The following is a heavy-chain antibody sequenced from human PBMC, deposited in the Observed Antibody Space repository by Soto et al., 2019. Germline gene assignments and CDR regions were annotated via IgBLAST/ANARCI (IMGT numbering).Heavy chain of an antibody. J-gene: IGHJ5*02. V-gene: IGHV1-69*06. CDR3: ASQSGSGSYSA. D-gene: IGHD3-10*01. CDR1: GGTFSSSV. Sequence: QVQLVQSGAEVQKPGSSVKVSCKASGGTFSSSVISWVRQAPGQGLEWMAGTIPIFGTANYAQKFQGRVTVSADKSPSTAYMELSSLRSDDTAVYYCASQSGSGSYSAWGQGTLVTVSS. CDR2: TIPIFGTA.